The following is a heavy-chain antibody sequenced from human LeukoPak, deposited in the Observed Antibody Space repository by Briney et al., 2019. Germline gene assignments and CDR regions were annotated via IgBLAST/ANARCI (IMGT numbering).Heavy chain of an antibody. CDR1: GFTFCSYA. CDR2: ISYDGSNK. D-gene: IGHD2-2*01. V-gene: IGHV3-30-3*01. J-gene: IGHJ3*02. CDR3: ARVSCSSTSCPGAFDI. Sequence: GGSLRLSCAASGFTFCSYAMHWVRQAPGKGLEWVAVISYDGSNKYYADSVKGRFTISRDNSKNTLYLQMNSLRAEDTAVYYCARVSCSSTSCPGAFDIWGQGTMVTVSS.